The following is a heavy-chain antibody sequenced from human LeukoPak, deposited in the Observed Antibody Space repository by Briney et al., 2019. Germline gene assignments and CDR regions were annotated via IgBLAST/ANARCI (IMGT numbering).Heavy chain of an antibody. D-gene: IGHD6-13*01. CDR2: TYYRSKWYN. CDR1: GDSVPSNSAA. CDR3: AREPEPGSSWYVWDA. J-gene: IGHJ5*02. V-gene: IGHV6-1*01. Sequence: SQTVSLTCAISGDSVPSNSAAWNWIRQSPSRGLEWVGRTYYRSKWYNDYAVSVKSRIPINPDTSKNQFSLQLNSVTPEDTAVYYCAREPEPGSSWYVWDAWGQGTLATVSS.